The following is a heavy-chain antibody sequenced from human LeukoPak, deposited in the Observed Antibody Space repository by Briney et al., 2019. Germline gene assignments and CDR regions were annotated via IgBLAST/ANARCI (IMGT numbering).Heavy chain of an antibody. D-gene: IGHD2/OR15-2a*01. CDR3: ARAFRARYFDL. CDR1: GASITSYF. J-gene: IGHJ2*01. CDR2: VYHSGST. Sequence: SETLSLTCTVSGASITSYFWSWIRQPPGEGLEWIGYVYHSGSTNYNPSLKRRVTISLDTTKTQFSLKLSSVTAADTAVYYCARAFRARYFDLWGRGTLVTVSS. V-gene: IGHV4-59*08.